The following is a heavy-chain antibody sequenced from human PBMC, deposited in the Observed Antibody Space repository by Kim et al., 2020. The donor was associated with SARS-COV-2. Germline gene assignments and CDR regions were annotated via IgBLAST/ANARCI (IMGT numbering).Heavy chain of an antibody. CDR3: AREGKYYDILTGYFPFDY. J-gene: IGHJ4*02. D-gene: IGHD3-9*01. CDR1: GGTFSSYA. V-gene: IGHV1-69*13. Sequence: SVKVSCKASGGTFSSYAISWVRQAPGQGLEWMGGIIPIFGTANYAQKFQGRVTITADESTSTAYMELSSLRSEDTAVYYCAREGKYYDILTGYFPFDYWGQGTLVTVSS. CDR2: IIPIFGTA.